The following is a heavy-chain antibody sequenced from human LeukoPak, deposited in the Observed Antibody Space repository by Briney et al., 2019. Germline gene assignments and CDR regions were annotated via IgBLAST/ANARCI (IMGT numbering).Heavy chain of an antibody. CDR2: ISGSGGST. CDR3: ARDWLDTVSFDY. V-gene: IGHV3-23*01. CDR1: GFTFSSYA. Sequence: GGSLRLSCAASGFTFSSYAMSWVRQAPGKGLEWVSAISGSGGSTYYADSVKGRFTISRDNSKNTLYLQMNSLRAEDTAVYYCARDWLDTVSFDYWGQGTLVTVSS. J-gene: IGHJ4*02. D-gene: IGHD5-18*01.